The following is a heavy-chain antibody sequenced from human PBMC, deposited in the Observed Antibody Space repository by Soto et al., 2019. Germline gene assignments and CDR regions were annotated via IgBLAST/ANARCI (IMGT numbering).Heavy chain of an antibody. J-gene: IGHJ4*02. CDR2: IYYSGST. Sequence: NSGNYGGSWSRKTPGKGLEWIGYIYYSGSTNYNPSLKSRVTISVDTSKNQFSLKLSSVTAADTAVYYCARGQQLAYAPPDLDYWGQGTLVIVSS. CDR3: ARGQQLAYAPPDLDY. CDR1: NSGNYG. V-gene: IGHV4-61*01. D-gene: IGHD6-6*01.